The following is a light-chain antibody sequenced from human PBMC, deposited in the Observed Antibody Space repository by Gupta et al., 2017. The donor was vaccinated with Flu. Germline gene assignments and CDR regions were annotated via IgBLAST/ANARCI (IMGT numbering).Light chain of an antibody. CDR2: EVS. CDR1: RSDLANYNH. J-gene: IGLJ3*02. Sequence: RSDLANYNHVSWYQQHPGKGPKVILFEVSKRPSGVPDRFSGSKSGNTASLTVSGLQPEDEADYYCSSDGDSDNLRVFGGGTKLTVL. CDR3: SSDGDSDNLRV. V-gene: IGLV2-8*01.